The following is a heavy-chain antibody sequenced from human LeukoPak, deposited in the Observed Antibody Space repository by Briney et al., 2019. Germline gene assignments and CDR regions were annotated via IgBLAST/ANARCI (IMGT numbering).Heavy chain of an antibody. CDR2: ISISSNYI. Sequence: PGGSLRLSCAASGFTFSRYSMNWVRQAPGKGLEWVSPISISSNYIYYTDSVKGRFTISRDNAKNSLYLQMNSLRAEDTAVYYCARGSRFGVVERDAFDIWGQGTMVTVSS. CDR3: ARGSRFGVVERDAFDI. CDR1: GFTFSRYS. D-gene: IGHD3-3*01. V-gene: IGHV3-21*01. J-gene: IGHJ3*02.